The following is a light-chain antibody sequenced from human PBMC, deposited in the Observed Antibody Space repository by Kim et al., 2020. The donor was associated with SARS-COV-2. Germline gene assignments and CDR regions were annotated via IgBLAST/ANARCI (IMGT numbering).Light chain of an antibody. V-gene: IGKV3-15*01. Sequence: IVMTQSPATLSVSPGERVTLSCRASQSVSNNLAWYQQRPGQAPRLLIYGASTRATDISARFSGSGSGTEFTLTIRSLQSEDLAVYYCQQYNDWPLPTFGGGTKVDIK. CDR2: GAS. J-gene: IGKJ4*01. CDR1: QSVSNN. CDR3: QQYNDWPLPT.